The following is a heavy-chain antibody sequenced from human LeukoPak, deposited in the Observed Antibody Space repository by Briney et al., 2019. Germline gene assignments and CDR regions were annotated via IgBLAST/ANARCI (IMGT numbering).Heavy chain of an antibody. J-gene: IGHJ4*02. CDR1: GYTFTSYY. D-gene: IGHD6-6*01. V-gene: IGHV1-2*02. CDR3: ARESVPAVAARRGLNY. Sequence: GASVKVSCKASGYTFTSYYMHWVRQAPGQGLERMGWINPNSGGTNYAQKFQGRVTMTRDTSISTVYMEMSRLRSDDTAVYYCARESVPAVAARRGLNYWGQGTLVAVSS. CDR2: INPNSGGT.